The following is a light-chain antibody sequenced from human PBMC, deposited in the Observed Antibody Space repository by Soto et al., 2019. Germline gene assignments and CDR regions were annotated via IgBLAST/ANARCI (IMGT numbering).Light chain of an antibody. Sequence: EIVLAQSPATLSFSPGERATLSCRASQSVSSSYLAWYQQKPGQAPRLLMYRASSRATGIPDRFSGSGSGTDFTLTISRLEPEDFAVYYCQLYGTSPINFGQGTRLEIK. CDR2: RAS. V-gene: IGKV3-20*01. CDR1: QSVSSSY. J-gene: IGKJ5*01. CDR3: QLYGTSPIN.